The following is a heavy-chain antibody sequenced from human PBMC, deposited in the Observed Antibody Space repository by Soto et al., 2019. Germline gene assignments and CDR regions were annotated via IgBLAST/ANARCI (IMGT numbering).Heavy chain of an antibody. CDR2: ISAYNGNT. CDR3: ARFRRITIFGVGSEDYYYYGMDV. CDR1: GYTFTSYG. Sequence: ASVKVSCKASGYTFTSYGISWVRQAPGQGLEWMGWISAYNGNTNYAQKLQGRVTMTTDTSTSTAYMELRSLRSDDTAVYYCARFRRITIFGVGSEDYYYYGMDVWGQGXTVTVPS. D-gene: IGHD3-3*01. V-gene: IGHV1-18*04. J-gene: IGHJ6*02.